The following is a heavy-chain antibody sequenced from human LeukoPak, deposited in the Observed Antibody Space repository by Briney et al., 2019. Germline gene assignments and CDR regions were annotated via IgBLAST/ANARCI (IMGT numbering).Heavy chain of an antibody. Sequence: PGGSLRLSCAASGFTFSDYDMHWVRQATGKGLEWVSAIGTAGDTYYTGSVKGRFTISRENAKNSLYLQMNSLRAGDTAVYYCARDFYGSGSYYRAFDYWGQGTLVTVSS. CDR3: ARDFYGSGSYYRAFDY. V-gene: IGHV3-13*01. CDR1: GFTFSDYD. D-gene: IGHD3-10*01. CDR2: IGTAGDT. J-gene: IGHJ4*02.